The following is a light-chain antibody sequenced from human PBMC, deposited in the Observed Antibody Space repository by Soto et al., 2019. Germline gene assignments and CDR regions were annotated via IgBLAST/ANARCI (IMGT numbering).Light chain of an antibody. V-gene: IGKV3-20*01. CDR1: QSVSSSY. J-gene: IGKJ2*01. Sequence: EIVLTQSPGTLSLSPGERATLSCRASQSVSSSYLAWYQQKPGQAPRLLMYSASSRATGIPDRFSGSGSGTDFTLTISRLEPEDFAVYYCQQFGGSPQTFGQGTKLEIK. CDR2: SAS. CDR3: QQFGGSPQT.